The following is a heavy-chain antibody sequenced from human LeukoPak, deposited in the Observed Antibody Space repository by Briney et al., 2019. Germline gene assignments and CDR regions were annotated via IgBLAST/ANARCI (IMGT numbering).Heavy chain of an antibody. CDR2: IYYSGST. CDR3: ARVNAGRRAFDY. J-gene: IGHJ4*02. CDR1: GVSISSPGSY. V-gene: IGHV4-31*03. D-gene: IGHD1-26*01. Sequence: PSETLSLTCTVSGVSISSPGSYWTWIRQHPGKGLEWVGYIYYSGSTYYAPSLKSRVTISVDTSKNQFSLKLSSVTAADTAVYYCARVNAGRRAFDYWGQGTLVTVSS.